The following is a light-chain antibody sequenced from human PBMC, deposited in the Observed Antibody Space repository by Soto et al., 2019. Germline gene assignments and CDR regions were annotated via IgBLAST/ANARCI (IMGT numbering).Light chain of an antibody. J-gene: IGKJ1*01. CDR1: QGFXSH. V-gene: IGKV3-11*01. CDR3: HHSGNANGT. CDR2: DAS. Sequence: IVLTQSPATLSLSPGERSTLSCRASQGFXSHLAWYQQKPGQAPRVLXDDASNRATGSPARLSGSGSGTDFTLTISSLEPEDFAVYYCHHSGNANGTFGQGTKVDIK.